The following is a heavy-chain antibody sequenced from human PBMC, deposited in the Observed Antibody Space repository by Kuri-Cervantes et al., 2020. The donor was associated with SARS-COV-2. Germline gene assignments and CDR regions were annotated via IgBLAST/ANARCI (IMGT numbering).Heavy chain of an antibody. Sequence: GGSLRLSCAASGFTFSSYSMNWVRQAPGKGLEWVSPISSSSSYIYYADSVKGRFTISRDNAKNSLYLQMNSLRAEDTAVYYCATPAPEYGGNSGGWVFWGQGTLVTVSS. V-gene: IGHV3-21*01. CDR2: ISSSSSYI. D-gene: IGHD4-23*01. CDR3: ATPAPEYGGNSGGWVF. CDR1: GFTFSSYS. J-gene: IGHJ4*02.